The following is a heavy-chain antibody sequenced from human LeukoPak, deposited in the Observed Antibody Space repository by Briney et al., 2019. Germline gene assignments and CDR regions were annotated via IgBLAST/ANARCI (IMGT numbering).Heavy chain of an antibody. CDR3: AKGDYYASGSSFDY. J-gene: IGHJ4*02. CDR1: GFTFSSYA. CDR2: ISDNGGGT. D-gene: IGHD3-10*01. V-gene: IGHV3-23*01. Sequence: GGSLRLSCAVSGFTFSSYAMSWVRQAPGKGLEWVSGISDNGGGTYYADSVKGRFTISRDNSKNTLYLQVNCLRAEDTAVYYCAKGDYYASGSSFDYWGQGTLVTVSS.